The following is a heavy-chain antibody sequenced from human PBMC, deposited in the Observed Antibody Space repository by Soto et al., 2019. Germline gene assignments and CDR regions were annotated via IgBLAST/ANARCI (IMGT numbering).Heavy chain of an antibody. Sequence: QVQLVESGGGVVQPGRSLRLSCAASGFPFTTYGMHWVREGPGKGLEWVAGISYDGSTKYYADSVKGRFTISRDNSTNTLYLQMNNLRPEDTALYFCVGGQYYFDYRGQGTLVTVSP. CDR2: ISYDGSTK. CDR3: VGGQYYFDY. V-gene: IGHV3-30*03. J-gene: IGHJ4*02. D-gene: IGHD3-10*01. CDR1: GFPFTTYG.